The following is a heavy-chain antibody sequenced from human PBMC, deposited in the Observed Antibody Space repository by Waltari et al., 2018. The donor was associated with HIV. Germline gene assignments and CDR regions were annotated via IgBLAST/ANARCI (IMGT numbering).Heavy chain of an antibody. Sequence: EVQLLESGGDLQQPGGSLRLSCSASGFIFSSYAMGWVRQAPGRGLEGVSCINGGTTCTFYAYAGKCRFTISRDSSKNTLYLQMNSLRAEDTAVYYCAKDRSYDSSGYFDYWGEGTLVTVSS. V-gene: IGHV3-23*01. CDR1: GFIFSSYA. CDR2: INGGTTCT. J-gene: IGHJ4*02. D-gene: IGHD3-22*01. CDR3: AKDRSYDSSGYFDY.